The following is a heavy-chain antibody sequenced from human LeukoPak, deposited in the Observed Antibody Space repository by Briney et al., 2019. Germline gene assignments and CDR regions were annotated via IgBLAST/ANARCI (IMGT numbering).Heavy chain of an antibody. CDR1: GGSLSGYY. D-gene: IGHD3-10*01. V-gene: IGHV4-34*01. Sequence: PSETLSLTRAVYGGSLSGYYWSWIRQPPGKGLEWIGEINHSGSTNYNPSLKSRVTISVDTSKNQFSLKLNSVTAADTAVYYCARDQPSGSYFDYWGQGTLVTVSS. CDR2: INHSGST. J-gene: IGHJ4*02. CDR3: ARDQPSGSYFDY.